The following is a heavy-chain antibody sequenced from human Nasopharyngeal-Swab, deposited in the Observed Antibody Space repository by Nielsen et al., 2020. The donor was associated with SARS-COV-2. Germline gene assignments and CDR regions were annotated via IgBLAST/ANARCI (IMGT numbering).Heavy chain of an antibody. D-gene: IGHD3-10*01. CDR1: GGTFSSYD. J-gene: IGHJ4*02. Sequence: SVKVSCKASGGTFSSYDISWVRQAPGQGLEWMGGIIPIFGTANYAQKFQGRFTMTTDTSTSTAYMELRSLTSDDTAVYYCARAVQLVSFGDIHFDYWGQGTLVTVSS. CDR3: ARAVQLVSFGDIHFDY. CDR2: IIPIFGTA. V-gene: IGHV1-69*05.